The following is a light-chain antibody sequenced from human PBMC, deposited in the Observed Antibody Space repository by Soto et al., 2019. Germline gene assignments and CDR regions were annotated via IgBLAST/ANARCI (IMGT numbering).Light chain of an antibody. J-gene: IGLJ1*01. CDR1: SSDVGGYNY. CDR2: DVS. Sequence: QSALTQPASVSGSPGQSITISCTGTSSDVGGYNYVSWYQQHPGKAPKLMIYDVSNRPSGVSNRFSGSKSGNTASLTISGLQDEDEADYYCSSYTSSSTLYGFGTGTKLTVL. V-gene: IGLV2-14*01. CDR3: SSYTSSSTLYG.